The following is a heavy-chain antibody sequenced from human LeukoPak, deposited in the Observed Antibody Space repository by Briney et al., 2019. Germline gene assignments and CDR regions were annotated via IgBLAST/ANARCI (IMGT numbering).Heavy chain of an antibody. V-gene: IGHV4-59*12. CDR2: IYYSGST. D-gene: IGHD5-18*01. J-gene: IGHJ4*02. Sequence: SETLSLTCTVSGGSISSYYWSWIRQPPGKGLEWIGYIYYSGSTNYNPSLKSRVTISVDTSKNQFSLKLSSVTAADTAVYYCARDVDTGRFEYWGQGTLVTVSS. CDR1: GGSISSYY. CDR3: ARDVDTGRFEY.